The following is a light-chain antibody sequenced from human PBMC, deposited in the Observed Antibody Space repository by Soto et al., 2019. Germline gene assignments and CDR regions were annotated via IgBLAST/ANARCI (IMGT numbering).Light chain of an antibody. J-gene: IGLJ2*01. CDR3: SSYAGSNIPVV. CDR1: SSDVGGYNY. CDR2: EVS. V-gene: IGLV2-8*01. Sequence: QSVLTQPPSASGSPGQSVTISCTGTSSDVGGYNYVSWYQQHPGKAPKFMIYEVSKRPSGVPDRFSGSKSGNTASLTVSGLQAEDEADYYCSSYAGSNIPVVFGGGTQLTVL.